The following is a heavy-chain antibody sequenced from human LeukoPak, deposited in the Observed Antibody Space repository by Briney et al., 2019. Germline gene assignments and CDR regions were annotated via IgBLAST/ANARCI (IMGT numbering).Heavy chain of an antibody. CDR1: GVSFSGHY. CDR3: ARDPTTVYNAAYYFDF. D-gene: IGHD4-11*01. Sequence: SETLSLTCAVYGVSFSGHYWSWVRQSPERGLEWIGEINDRGHTNYNPSLKSRLTLSVDTSKKEFSLKLTSVTAADTAVYFCARDPTTVYNAAYYFDFWGQGTLVTVSS. J-gene: IGHJ4*02. V-gene: IGHV4-34*01. CDR2: INDRGHT.